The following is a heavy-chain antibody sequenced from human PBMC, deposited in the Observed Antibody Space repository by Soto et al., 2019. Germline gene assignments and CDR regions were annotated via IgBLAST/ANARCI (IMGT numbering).Heavy chain of an antibody. CDR1: GYSFTSYW. J-gene: IGHJ4*02. CDR2: IYPGDSDT. CDR3: ARTPASTVVLEY. Sequence: GEPLKISGKGSGYSFTSYWIGWARQMPGKGLEWMGIIYPGDSDTRYSPSFQGQVTISADNSISTAYLQWSSLKASDTAMYYCARTPASTVVLEYWGQGTLVTDSS. D-gene: IGHD4-17*01. V-gene: IGHV5-51*01.